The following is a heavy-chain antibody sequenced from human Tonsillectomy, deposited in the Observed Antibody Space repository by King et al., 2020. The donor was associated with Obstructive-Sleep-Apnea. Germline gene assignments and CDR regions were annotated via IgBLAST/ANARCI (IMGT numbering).Heavy chain of an antibody. Sequence: VQLQESGPGLVKPSETLSLTCTVSGGSISSYYWSWIRQPPGKGLEWIGYIYYSGSTNYNPSLKSRVTISVDTSKNQFSLKLSSVTAADTAVYYCAREEGLREPRNWFDPWGQGTLVTVSS. V-gene: IGHV4-59*08. CDR3: AREEGLREPRNWFDP. CDR2: IYYSGST. J-gene: IGHJ5*02. D-gene: IGHD4-17*01. CDR1: GGSISSYY.